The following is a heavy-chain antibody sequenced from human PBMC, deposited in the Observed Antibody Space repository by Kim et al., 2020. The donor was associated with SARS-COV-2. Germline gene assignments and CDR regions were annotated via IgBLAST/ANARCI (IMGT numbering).Heavy chain of an antibody. CDR1: GFSVSSNY. J-gene: IGHJ4*02. V-gene: IGHV3-53*01. CDR2: IYSGGST. D-gene: IGHD2-15*01. CDR3: TRVVVVVGSADYFDY. Sequence: GGSLRLSCAASGFSVSSNYMSWVRQAPGKGLEWVSIIYSGGSTYYAESVKGRFTISRDNSKNTLYLQMNSLRAEDTAIYYCTRVVVVVGSADYFDYWGQGTLVTVSS.